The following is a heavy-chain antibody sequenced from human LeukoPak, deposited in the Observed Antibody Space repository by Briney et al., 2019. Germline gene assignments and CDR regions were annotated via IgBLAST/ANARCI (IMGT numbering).Heavy chain of an antibody. J-gene: IGHJ4*02. Sequence: SETLSLTCTVSGGSISSYYWSWIRQPPGKGLEWIGYIYYSGSTNYNPSLKSRVTISVDTSKNQFYLKLSSVTAADTAVYYCARTRYNWNGGGFDYWGQGTLVTVSS. CDR1: GGSISSYY. V-gene: IGHV4-59*08. CDR3: ARTRYNWNGGGFDY. CDR2: IYYSGST. D-gene: IGHD1-1*01.